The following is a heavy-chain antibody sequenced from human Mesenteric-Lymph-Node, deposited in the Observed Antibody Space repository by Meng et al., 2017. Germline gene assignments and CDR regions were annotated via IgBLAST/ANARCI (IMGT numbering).Heavy chain of an antibody. V-gene: IGHV3-33*03. Sequence: QVQLVESGGGVVQPGRSLRLSCAASGFTFSSYAMHWVRQAPGKGLEWVAVIWPGSSNTLYADSVKGRFTISRDNAKNTVYLQMNSLRAEDSALYYCTNDRLNHWGQGALVTVSS. CDR1: GFTFSSYA. CDR3: TNDRLNH. CDR2: IWPGSSNT. D-gene: IGHD3-16*01. J-gene: IGHJ1*01.